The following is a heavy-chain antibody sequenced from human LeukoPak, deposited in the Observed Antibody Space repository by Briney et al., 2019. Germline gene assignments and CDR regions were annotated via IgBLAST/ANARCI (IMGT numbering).Heavy chain of an antibody. D-gene: IGHD3-22*01. CDR1: GYSISSGYY. Sequence: SETLSLTCTVSGYSISSGYYWGWIRQPPGKGLEWIGYIYYSGSTNYNPSLKSRVTISVDRSKNQFSLKLSSVTAADTAVYYCAGDSSGYDGFDHWGQGTLVTVSS. CDR3: AGDSSGYDGFDH. J-gene: IGHJ4*02. V-gene: IGHV4-61*01. CDR2: IYYSGST.